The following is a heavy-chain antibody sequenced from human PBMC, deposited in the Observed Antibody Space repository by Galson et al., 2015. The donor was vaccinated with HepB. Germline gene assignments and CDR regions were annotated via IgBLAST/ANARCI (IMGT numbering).Heavy chain of an antibody. CDR2: FYYTGST. V-gene: IGHV4-59*01. J-gene: IGHJ4*02. Sequence: SETLSLTCSVSGDSIPTSYWSWIRQSPGKGLEWIAYFYYTGSTNYNPSLKSRVTTSVDTSKNQFSLKLSSVTAADTAVYYCARASTLYFGSGSPLVDLDYWGPGILVTVSS. CDR1: GDSIPTSY. D-gene: IGHD3-10*01. CDR3: ARASTLYFGSGSPLVDLDY.